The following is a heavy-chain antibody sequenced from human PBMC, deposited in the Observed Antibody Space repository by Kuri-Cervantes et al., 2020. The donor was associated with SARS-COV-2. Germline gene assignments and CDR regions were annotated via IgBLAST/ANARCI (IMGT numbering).Heavy chain of an antibody. V-gene: IGHV3-30*02. CDR3: AKDSIRFLEWLYYMDV. CDR1: GFTFSSYG. D-gene: IGHD3-3*01. CDR2: IRYDGSNK. J-gene: IGHJ6*03. Sequence: LSLTCAASGFTFSSYGMHWVRQAPGKGLEWVAFIRYDGSNKYYADSVKGRFTISRDNSKNTLYLQMNSLRAEDTAVYYCAKDSIRFLEWLYYMDVWGKGTTVTVS.